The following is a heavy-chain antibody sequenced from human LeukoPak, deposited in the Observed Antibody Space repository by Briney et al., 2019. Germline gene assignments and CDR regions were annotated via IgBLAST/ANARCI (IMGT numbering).Heavy chain of an antibody. J-gene: IGHJ2*01. CDR3: ARDGSYDILTGYYDYWYFDL. CDR1: GDSISIYY. D-gene: IGHD3-9*01. Sequence: PSETLSLTCAVSGDSISIYYWSWIRQPPGKGLEWIGYIEHSGSTSYNPSLKSRVTISIDTSKNHFSLILSSVTAADTAVYYCARDGSYDILTGYYDYWYFDLWGRGTLVTVSS. CDR2: IEHSGST. V-gene: IGHV4-59*01.